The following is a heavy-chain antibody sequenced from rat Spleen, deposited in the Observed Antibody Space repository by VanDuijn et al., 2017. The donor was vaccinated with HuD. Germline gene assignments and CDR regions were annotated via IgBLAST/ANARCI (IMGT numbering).Heavy chain of an antibody. CDR1: GFSLTTYG. V-gene: IGHV2-15*01. Sequence: QVQLKESGPGLVQPSQTLSLICTVSGFSLTTYGVSWVRQPPGKGLEWTGAIWSSGNTDYNSALKSRLTITRDTSKSQVLLKMNSLRTKDTAMYFCTRSANIGTTHWFLYWGQGTLVTVSS. CDR2: IWSSGNT. D-gene: IGHD1-5*01. CDR3: TRSANIGTTHWFLY. J-gene: IGHJ3*01.